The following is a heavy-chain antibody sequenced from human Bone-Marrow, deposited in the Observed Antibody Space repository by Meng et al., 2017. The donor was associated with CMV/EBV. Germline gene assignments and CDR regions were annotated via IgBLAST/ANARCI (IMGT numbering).Heavy chain of an antibody. Sequence: ASVKVSCKASGYTFTGYYMHWVRQAPGQGLEWMGWINPNSGGTNYAQKLQGRVTMTTDTSTSTAYMELRSLRSDDTAVYYCARDPHLEWSPYYGMDVWGQGNTVTVSS. D-gene: IGHD3-3*01. CDR2: INPNSGGT. CDR3: ARDPHLEWSPYYGMDV. J-gene: IGHJ6*02. V-gene: IGHV1-2*02. CDR1: GYTFTGYY.